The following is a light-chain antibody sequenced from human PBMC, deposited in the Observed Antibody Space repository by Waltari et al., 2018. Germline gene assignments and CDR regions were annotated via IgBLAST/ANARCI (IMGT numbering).Light chain of an antibody. CDR2: DDS. V-gene: IGLV3-21*02. Sequence: SSVLPQPASVSVAPGQPARLPRQGNHLGGKTVHSYQLRPGQAPVLVVHDDSDRPSGIPERFSGSNSGNTATLTISGVEVGDEGDYYCQVWEGSSDHYVFGTGTAVSV. CDR3: QVWEGSSDHYV. CDR1: HLGGKT. J-gene: IGLJ1*01.